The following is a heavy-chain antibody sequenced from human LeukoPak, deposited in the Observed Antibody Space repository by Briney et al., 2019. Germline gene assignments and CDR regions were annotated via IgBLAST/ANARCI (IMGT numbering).Heavy chain of an antibody. CDR2: ISGSGGST. CDR3: AKAPLRITMIVVVPCFDY. J-gene: IGHJ4*02. CDR1: GFTFSSYA. D-gene: IGHD3-22*01. Sequence: GGSLRLSCAASGFTFSSYAMSWVRQAPGKGLEWVSAISGSGGSTYYADSVKGRFTISRDNSKNTLYLQMNSLRAEDTAVYYCAKAPLRITMIVVVPCFDYWGQGTLVTVSS. V-gene: IGHV3-23*01.